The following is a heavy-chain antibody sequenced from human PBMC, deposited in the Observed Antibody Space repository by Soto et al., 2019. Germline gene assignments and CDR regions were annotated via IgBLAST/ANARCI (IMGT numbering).Heavy chain of an antibody. Sequence: GASVKVSCKASGYTFTSYGISWVRQAPGQGLEWMGWISAYNANTNYAQKLQGRVTMTTDTSTGTSYMELRSLRSDDTAVYFCARDRLGATGDYWGQGTLVTVSS. CDR3: ARDRLGATGDY. CDR1: GYTFTSYG. CDR2: ISAYNANT. V-gene: IGHV1-18*01. J-gene: IGHJ4*02. D-gene: IGHD1-26*01.